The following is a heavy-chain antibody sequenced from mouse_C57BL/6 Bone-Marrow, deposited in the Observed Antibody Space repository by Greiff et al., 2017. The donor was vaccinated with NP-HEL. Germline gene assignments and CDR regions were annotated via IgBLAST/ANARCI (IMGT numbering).Heavy chain of an antibody. V-gene: IGHV3-6*01. Sequence: EVQLQESGPGLVKPSQSLSLTCSVTGYSITSGYYWNWIRQFPGNKLEWMGYISYDGSNNYNPSLKNRISITRDTSKNQFFLKLNSVTTEDTATYYCARGLRRDYWGQGTTLTVSS. CDR1: GYSITSGYY. D-gene: IGHD2-2*01. CDR2: ISYDGSN. CDR3: ARGLRRDY. J-gene: IGHJ2*01.